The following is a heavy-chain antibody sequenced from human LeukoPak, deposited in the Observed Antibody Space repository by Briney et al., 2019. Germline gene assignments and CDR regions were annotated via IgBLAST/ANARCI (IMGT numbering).Heavy chain of an antibody. V-gene: IGHV3-23*01. D-gene: IGHD3-10*01. CDR1: GFTFTTYG. J-gene: IGHJ6*03. CDR3: AKAGRAGGSITLIRGVRSDYYYMDV. CDR2: ISGSGGTT. Sequence: GGTLRLSCGASGFTFTTYGMSWVRQAPGKGLEWVSAISGSGGTTSYADSVKGRFTISRDNSKNTLYLQMNSLRAEDTALYYCAKAGRAGGSITLIRGVRSDYYYMDVWGKGTTVTISS.